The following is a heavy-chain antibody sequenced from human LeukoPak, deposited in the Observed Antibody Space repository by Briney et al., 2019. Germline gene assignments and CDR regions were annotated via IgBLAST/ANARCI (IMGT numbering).Heavy chain of an antibody. CDR3: ARDLSGPNPLDY. Sequence: ASVKVSCKGSGYTFTGHYMHWVRQAPGKGLEWMGRINPNSGGTNYAQKFQGRVTMTRDTSINTAYMELGSLTSDDTAVYYCARDLSGPNPLDYWGRGTLVTVSS. V-gene: IGHV1-2*06. J-gene: IGHJ4*02. CDR1: GYTFTGHY. CDR2: INPNSGGT.